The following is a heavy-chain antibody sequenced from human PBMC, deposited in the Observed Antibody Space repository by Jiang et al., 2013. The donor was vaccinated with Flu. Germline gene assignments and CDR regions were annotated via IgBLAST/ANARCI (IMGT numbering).Heavy chain of an antibody. V-gene: IGHV5-51*01. Sequence: GAEVKKPGESLKISCKGSGYSFSTYWIAWVRQMPGKGLEWMGIIYPGDSDTRYSPSFQGQVTISADKSISTAYLQWSSLKAPDTAMYYCARLRMSGSYYESFDYWGQGTLVTVSS. CDR1: GYSFSTYW. J-gene: IGHJ4*02. CDR2: IYPGDSDT. D-gene: IGHD1-26*01. CDR3: ARLRMSGSYYESFDY.